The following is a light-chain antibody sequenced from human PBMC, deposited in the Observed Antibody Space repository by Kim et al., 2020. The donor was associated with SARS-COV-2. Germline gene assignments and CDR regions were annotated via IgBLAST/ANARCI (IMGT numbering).Light chain of an antibody. V-gene: IGLV2-14*03. CDR3: SSYTTSSTWV. CDR1: NSDVGGYNY. Sequence: GQSITISCSGTNSDVGGYNYVSWYQQHPDKAPKLIIYDVTERPSGVSDRFSGSKSGDTASLTISGLQAEDEADYYCSSYTTSSTWVFGGGTKVTVL. CDR2: DVT. J-gene: IGLJ3*02.